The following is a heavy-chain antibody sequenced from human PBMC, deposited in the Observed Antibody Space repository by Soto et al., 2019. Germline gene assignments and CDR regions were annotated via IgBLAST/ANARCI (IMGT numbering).Heavy chain of an antibody. CDR2: ISYDGSNK. Sequence: QVQLVESGGGVVQPGRSLRLSCAASGFTFSSYGMHWVRQAPGKGLEWVAVISYDGSNKYYADFVKGRFTISRDNSENTLYLQMNSLRAEDTAVYYCAKVGTVESSSWYPMAALYYYYGMDVWGQGTTVTVSS. CDR3: AKVGTVESSSWYPMAALYYYYGMDV. CDR1: GFTFSSYG. V-gene: IGHV3-30*18. J-gene: IGHJ6*02. D-gene: IGHD6-13*01.